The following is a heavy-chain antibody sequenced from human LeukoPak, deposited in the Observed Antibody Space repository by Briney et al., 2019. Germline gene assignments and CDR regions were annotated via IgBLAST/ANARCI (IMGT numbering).Heavy chain of an antibody. CDR3: TANWNDDY. Sequence: GGSLRLSCAASGFTFSNAWMSWVRQAPGKGLEWVGRIKRKTDGGTTEYAAPVKGRFTISRDDSKNTIYLQMNSLKSEDTAVYYCTANWNDDYWGQGTLVTVSS. CDR1: GFTFSNAW. D-gene: IGHD1-1*01. CDR2: IKRKTDGGTT. J-gene: IGHJ4*02. V-gene: IGHV3-15*01.